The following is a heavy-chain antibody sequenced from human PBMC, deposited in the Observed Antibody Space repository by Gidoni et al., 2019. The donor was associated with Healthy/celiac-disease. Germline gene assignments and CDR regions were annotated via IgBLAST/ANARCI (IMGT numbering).Heavy chain of an antibody. J-gene: IGHJ4*02. Sequence: QVQLQQWGAGLLKPSETLSLTCAVYGGSFSGYYWSWIRQPPGKGLEWIGEINHSGSTNYNPSLKSRVTISVDTSKNQFSLKLSSVTAADTAVYYCARGWGNRYSSGWNYWGQGTLVTVSS. CDR2: INHSGST. D-gene: IGHD6-19*01. V-gene: IGHV4-34*01. CDR1: GGSFSGYY. CDR3: ARGWGNRYSSGWNY.